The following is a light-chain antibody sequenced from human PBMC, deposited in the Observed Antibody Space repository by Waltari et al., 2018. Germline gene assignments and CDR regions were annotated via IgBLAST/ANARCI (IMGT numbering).Light chain of an antibody. J-gene: IGKJ2*01. Sequence: EIVMTQSPVTMSVSRGEGVHLSCTASESVGTDVAWYRHKPGQPPRPLIYFGSTRATGVPARISGSGSGTDFSLTISSLESEDFAFYYCQQSRQWPRRTFGQGTKLE. V-gene: IGKV3D-15*01. CDR1: ESVGTD. CDR2: FGS. CDR3: QQSRQWPRRT.